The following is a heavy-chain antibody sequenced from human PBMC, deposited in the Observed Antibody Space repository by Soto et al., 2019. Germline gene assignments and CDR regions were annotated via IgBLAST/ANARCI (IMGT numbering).Heavy chain of an antibody. V-gene: IGHV3-21*01. CDR2: ISSSSSYI. D-gene: IGHD2-8*01. Sequence: LRLSCAASGFTFSSYSINWVRQAPGKGLEWVSSISSSSSYIYYADSVKGRFTISRDNAKNSLYLQMNSLRAEDTAVYYCAREGTYCTNGVCPRYGMDVWGQGTTVTVSS. CDR1: GFTFSSYS. CDR3: AREGTYCTNGVCPRYGMDV. J-gene: IGHJ6*02.